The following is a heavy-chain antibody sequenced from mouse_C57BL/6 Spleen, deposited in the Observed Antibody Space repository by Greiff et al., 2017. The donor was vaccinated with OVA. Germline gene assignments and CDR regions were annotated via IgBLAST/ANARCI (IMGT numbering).Heavy chain of an antibody. V-gene: IGHV5-9*01. J-gene: IGHJ4*01. CDR1: GFTFSSYT. Sequence: EVQVVESGGGLVKPGGSLKLSCAASGFTFSSYTMSWVRQTPEKRLEWVATISGGGGNTYYPDSVKGRFTISRDNAKNTLYLQMSSLRSEDTALYYCARLGSSYAMDYWGQGTSVTVSS. D-gene: IGHD1-1*01. CDR2: ISGGGGNT. CDR3: ARLGSSYAMDY.